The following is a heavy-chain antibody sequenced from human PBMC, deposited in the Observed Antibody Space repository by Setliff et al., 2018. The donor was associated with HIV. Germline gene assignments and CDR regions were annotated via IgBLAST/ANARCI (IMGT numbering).Heavy chain of an antibody. CDR1: GYTFTDYY. CDR3: ARDYYGSGSYYYLDY. V-gene: IGHV1-2*02. J-gene: IGHJ4*02. Sequence: GASVKVSCKASGYTFTDYYMHWVRQAPGQGLEWMGWINPNSGDTKYAQKFQGRVTMTRDTSISTAYMELSRLRSDDTAVFYCARDYYGSGSYYYLDYWGQGTLVTVSS. CDR2: INPNSGDT. D-gene: IGHD3-10*01.